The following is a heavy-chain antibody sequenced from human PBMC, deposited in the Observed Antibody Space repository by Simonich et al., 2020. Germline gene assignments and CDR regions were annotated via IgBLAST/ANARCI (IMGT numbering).Heavy chain of an antibody. CDR3: ARDRNWGWFDP. CDR1: GFTFSSYA. V-gene: IGHV3-30*07. Sequence: QVQLVESGGGVVQPGRSLRLSCAASGFTFSSYAMHWVRQAPGKGLGWVAVISYDGINKYYADSVKGRFTISRDNSKNTLYLQMNSLRAEDTAVYYCARDRNWGWFDPWGQGTLVTVSS. CDR2: ISYDGINK. D-gene: IGHD7-27*01. J-gene: IGHJ5*02.